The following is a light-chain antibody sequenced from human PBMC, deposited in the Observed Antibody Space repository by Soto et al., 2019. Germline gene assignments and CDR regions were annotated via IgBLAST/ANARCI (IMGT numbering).Light chain of an antibody. V-gene: IGKV1-27*01. CDR2: AAS. J-gene: IGKJ3*01. Sequence: DIQMTQSPSSLSASVGDRVTLTCRASQGINNYLAWYQQKPGKVPKLLIYAASTLQSGVPSRFSGSRSGTDFTLTISSLQPEDVPTYYCQHYNSAPFTFGPGTKVDVK. CDR1: QGINNY. CDR3: QHYNSAPFT.